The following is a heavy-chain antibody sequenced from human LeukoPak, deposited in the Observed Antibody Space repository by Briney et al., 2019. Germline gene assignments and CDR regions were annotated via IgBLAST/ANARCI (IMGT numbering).Heavy chain of an antibody. D-gene: IGHD3-10*01. CDR1: GASISTGGFY. CDR3: ARDHSYYFGSQTSTLDV. V-gene: IGHV4-31*03. J-gene: IGHJ6*02. Sequence: PSQTLSLTCTISGASISTGGFYWTWIRQPPGEGLEWIGYIYYTGSVDCNASLKSRLTISLDTSKNRFSLKLNSVTAADTAVYYCARDHSYYFGSQTSTLDVWGQGTAVTVSS. CDR2: IYYTGSV.